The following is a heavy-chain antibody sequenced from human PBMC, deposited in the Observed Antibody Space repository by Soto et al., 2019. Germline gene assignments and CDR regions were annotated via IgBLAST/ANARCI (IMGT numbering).Heavy chain of an antibody. D-gene: IGHD3-22*01. CDR2: ISAYNGNT. J-gene: IGHJ3*02. V-gene: IGHV1-18*01. CDR3: ARALRPSDSSGYYPHLYDAFDI. CDR1: GYTFTSYG. Sequence: QVQLVQSGAEVKKPGASVKVSCKASGYTFTSYGISWVRQAPGQGLEWMGWISAYNGNTNYAQKLQGRVTMTTDTSTSTAYMELRSLRSDDTAVYYCARALRPSDSSGYYPHLYDAFDIWGQGTMVTVSS.